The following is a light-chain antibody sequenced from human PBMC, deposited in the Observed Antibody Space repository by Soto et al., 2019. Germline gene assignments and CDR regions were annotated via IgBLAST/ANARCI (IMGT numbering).Light chain of an antibody. CDR2: GAS. CDR3: QQYAASPRT. Sequence: EIVLTQSPGTLSLSPRDRATLSCRASQSVSNNYLAWYQHRPGQAPRLLLYGASTRAPGIPDRFSGSRSGTDFTLTISRLEPEDFAVYYCQQYAASPRTFGQGTQV. CDR1: QSVSNNY. V-gene: IGKV3-20*01. J-gene: IGKJ1*01.